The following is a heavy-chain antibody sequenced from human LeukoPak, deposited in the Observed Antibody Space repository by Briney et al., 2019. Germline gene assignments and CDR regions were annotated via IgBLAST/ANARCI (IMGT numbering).Heavy chain of an antibody. V-gene: IGHV3-74*01. CDR1: GLTFSSDW. CDR2: ISSEGSSA. CDR3: ARDGRSGSYYTD. D-gene: IGHD3-10*01. Sequence: PGGSLRLSCAASGLTFSSDWMHWVRQTPGKGLVWVSRISSEGSSAFYADSVKGRFTISRDNAKNTLYLQLNSLRVEDTAVYYCARDGRSGSYYTDWGQGTPVTVSS. J-gene: IGHJ4*02.